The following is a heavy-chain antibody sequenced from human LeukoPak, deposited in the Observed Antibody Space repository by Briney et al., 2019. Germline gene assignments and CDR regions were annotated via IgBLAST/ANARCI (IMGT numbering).Heavy chain of an antibody. CDR1: GGSISSGGYY. CDR3: ARGSYGSGSYYYFDY. Sequence: SQTLSLTCTVSGGSISSGGYYWSWIRQHPGKGLEWIGYIYYSGSTYYNPSLKSRVTISVDTSKNQFSLELRSVTAADTAVYYCARGSYGSGSYYYFDYWGQGTLVTVSS. D-gene: IGHD3-10*01. CDR2: IYYSGST. J-gene: IGHJ4*02. V-gene: IGHV4-31*03.